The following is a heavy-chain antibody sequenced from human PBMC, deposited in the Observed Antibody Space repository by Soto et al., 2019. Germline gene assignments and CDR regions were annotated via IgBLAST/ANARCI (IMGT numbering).Heavy chain of an antibody. CDR1: GGSVSSDTHY. Sequence: SETLSLTCTVSGGSVSSDTHYWSWIRQPPGKRLEWIGFIYSSGSTNYNPSLKSRVTMSVDTSKNQFSLKLRSVIVADTAVYHCARGHNARSGYYDVAWGKGIQVTVSS. V-gene: IGHV4-61*01. CDR2: IYSSGST. CDR3: ARGHNARSGYYDVA. D-gene: IGHD3-22*01. J-gene: IGHJ5*02.